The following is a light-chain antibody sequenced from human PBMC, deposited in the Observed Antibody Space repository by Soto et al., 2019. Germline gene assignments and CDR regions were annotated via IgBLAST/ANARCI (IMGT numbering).Light chain of an antibody. Sequence: QAVVTQPPSVSGAPGQRVTISCTGSSSNIGAGYDVHWYQQLPGKAPKLLIYGNTNRPSGVPDRFSGSKSGTSASLAITGLQAEDEADYYCQSYDSSLSGWVFGGGTKLTVL. CDR3: QSYDSSLSGWV. CDR2: GNT. CDR1: SSNIGAGYD. V-gene: IGLV1-40*01. J-gene: IGLJ3*02.